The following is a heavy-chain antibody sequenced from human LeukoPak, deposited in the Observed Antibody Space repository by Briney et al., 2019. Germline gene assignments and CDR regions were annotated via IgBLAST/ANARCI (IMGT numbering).Heavy chain of an antibody. CDR2: ISSSSGYT. Sequence: GGSLRLSCAASGFTFSDYYMSWIRQAPGKGLEWVSYISSSSGYTNYADSVKGRFSISRDNAKNSLYLQMNSLRAEDTAVFYCARAASSSGWYYFDYWGQGTLVTVSS. D-gene: IGHD6-19*01. CDR3: ARAASSSGWYYFDY. CDR1: GFTFSDYY. V-gene: IGHV3-11*06. J-gene: IGHJ4*02.